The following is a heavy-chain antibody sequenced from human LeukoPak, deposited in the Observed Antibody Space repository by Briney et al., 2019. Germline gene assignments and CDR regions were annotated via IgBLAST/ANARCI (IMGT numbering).Heavy chain of an antibody. Sequence: GGSLRLSCAAPGFSLSSYYMSWVRQAPGKGLEWMANIGYDGSQKNYDDSLKCRFTISRDNAKNSVYLQMNSLRAEDTAVYYCVREYFPPGLLTIVVDKWGQGTLVTVSS. V-gene: IGHV3-7*01. J-gene: IGHJ4*02. CDR2: IGYDGSQK. CDR3: VREYFPPGLLTIVVDK. D-gene: IGHD3-9*01. CDR1: GFSLSSYY.